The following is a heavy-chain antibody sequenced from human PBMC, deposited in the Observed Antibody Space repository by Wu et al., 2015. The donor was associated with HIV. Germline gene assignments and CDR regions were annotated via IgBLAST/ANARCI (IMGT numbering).Heavy chain of an antibody. J-gene: IGHJ5*02. CDR2: IYHSGST. V-gene: IGHV4-38-2*01. D-gene: IGHD6-13*01. CDR1: GYSISSGYY. CDR3: ARHGGVSGYSIPPRINWFDP. Sequence: QVQLQESGLGLVKPSETLSLTCAVSGYSISSGYYWGWIRQPPGKGLEWIGSIYHSGSTYYNPSLKSRVTISVDTSKNQFSLKLSSVTAADTAVYYCARHGGVSGYSIPPRINWFDPWGQGTLVTVSS.